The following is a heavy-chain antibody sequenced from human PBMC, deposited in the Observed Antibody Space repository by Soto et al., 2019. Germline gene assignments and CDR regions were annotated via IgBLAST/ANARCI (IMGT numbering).Heavy chain of an antibody. Sequence: ASVKVSCKVSGYTLTELSMHWVRQAPGKGLEWMGGIDPEDGDTNYAQKFQGWVTMTRDTSISTAYMELSRLRSDDTAVYYCARGEVGYYYGMDVWGQGTTVTVSS. CDR2: IDPEDGDT. CDR1: GYTLTELS. CDR3: ARGEVGYYYGMDV. V-gene: IGHV1-24*01. D-gene: IGHD2-2*01. J-gene: IGHJ6*02.